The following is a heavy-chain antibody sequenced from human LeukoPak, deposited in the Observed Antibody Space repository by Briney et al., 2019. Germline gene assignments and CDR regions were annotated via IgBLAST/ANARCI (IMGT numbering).Heavy chain of an antibody. CDR2: ISDSSAK. Sequence: WVSYISDSSAKYYADSVRRRFTISRGNDKNSLFLQMNSLRAEDTAVYYCARDGGYSGYDADCWGQGTLVTVSS. J-gene: IGHJ4*02. V-gene: IGHV3-69-1*01. CDR3: ARDGGYSGYDADC. D-gene: IGHD5-12*01.